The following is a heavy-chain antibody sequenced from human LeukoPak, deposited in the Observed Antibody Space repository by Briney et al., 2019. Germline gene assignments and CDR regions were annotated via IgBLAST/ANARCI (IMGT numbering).Heavy chain of an antibody. CDR1: GFTFSTYW. J-gene: IGHJ4*02. CDR2: IKQDGSEK. D-gene: IGHD3-10*01. Sequence: GGSLRLSCAASGFTFSTYWMSWVRQAPGKGLEWVANIKQDGSEKYYVDSAKGRFTISRDNAKKSLHLQMNSLRAEDTAVYYCAGLTMIRGVIGYWGQGTLVTVSS. V-gene: IGHV3-7*01. CDR3: AGLTMIRGVIGY.